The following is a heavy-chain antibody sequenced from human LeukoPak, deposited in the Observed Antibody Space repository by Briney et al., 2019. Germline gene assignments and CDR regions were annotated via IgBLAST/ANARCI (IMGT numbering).Heavy chain of an antibody. CDR1: GFTFSSYS. D-gene: IGHD3-16*02. J-gene: IGHJ6*02. CDR2: ISSSGSTI. Sequence: PGGSLRLSCAASGFTFSSYSMNWVRQAPGKGLEWVSYISSSGSTIYYADSVKGRFIVSRDNAKNSLYLQMNSLRAEDTAVYYCAISDYYYYGMDVWGQGTTVTVSS. V-gene: IGHV3-48*01. CDR3: AISDYYYYGMDV.